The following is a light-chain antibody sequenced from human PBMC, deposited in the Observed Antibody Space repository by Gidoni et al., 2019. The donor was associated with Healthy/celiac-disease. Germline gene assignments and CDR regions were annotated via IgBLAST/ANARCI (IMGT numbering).Light chain of an antibody. CDR2: AAS. CDR3: QQYNSSFT. J-gene: IGKJ5*01. Sequence: DIQMTQSPSSLSASVGARVTITCRARQGIVNYLAWFQQKPGQAPKSLIYAASSLQSGVRSKCSGSGSWTDFTLTISCLQPEDFETYYCQQYNSSFTFXQXTRLEIK. V-gene: IGKV1-16*02. CDR1: QGIVNY.